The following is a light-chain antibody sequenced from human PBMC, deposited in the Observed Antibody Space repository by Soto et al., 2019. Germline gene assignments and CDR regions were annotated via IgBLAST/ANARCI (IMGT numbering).Light chain of an antibody. CDR1: QSVSSNY. CDR3: QQYGSSRT. CDR2: GAS. J-gene: IGKJ1*01. V-gene: IGKV3-20*01. Sequence: ESVLTQSPGTLSLSPGERATLSCRASQSVSSNYLAWYQQKPGQAPRLLIYGASTRATGIPDRFSGSASGTDFTLTISRLEPEDFAVYYCQQYGSSRTFGQGTKVDIK.